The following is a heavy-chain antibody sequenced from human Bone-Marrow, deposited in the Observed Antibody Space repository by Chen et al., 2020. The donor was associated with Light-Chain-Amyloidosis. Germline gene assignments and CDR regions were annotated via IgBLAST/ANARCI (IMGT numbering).Heavy chain of an antibody. D-gene: IGHD6-19*01. CDR1: GFPFTTYA. J-gene: IGHJ6*02. CDR3: ARGTLAAVHYSFYSGMEV. CDR2: INAANGNT. Sequence: QVQLVQSGAEVMNPGASVKISCKASGFPFTTYAIHWVRQAPGQRLEWMGWINAANGNTHYSQKLQDRVTITRDTSASQAYMELSGLRSEDTALYYCARGTLAAVHYSFYSGMEVWGQGTTVIVSS. V-gene: IGHV1-3*01.